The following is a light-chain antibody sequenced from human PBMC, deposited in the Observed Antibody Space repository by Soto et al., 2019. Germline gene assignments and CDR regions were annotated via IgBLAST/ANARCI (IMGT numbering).Light chain of an antibody. V-gene: IGLV2-8*01. CDR1: NSDVGGYNF. CDR2: EVT. Sequence: QSVLTQPPSASGSPGQSVTISCTGTNSDVGGYNFVSWYQQHPGKAPKLMIYEVTKRPSGVPHRFSGSKSGNTASLTVSGLEAEDDDDYYCSSYAGSNNFVFGAGTKLTVL. J-gene: IGLJ1*01. CDR3: SSYAGSNNFV.